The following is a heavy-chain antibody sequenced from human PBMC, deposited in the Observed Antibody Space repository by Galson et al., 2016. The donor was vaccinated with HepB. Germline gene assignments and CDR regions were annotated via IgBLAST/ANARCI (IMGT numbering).Heavy chain of an antibody. CDR3: AKGRGLAVVSDYLDH. CDR1: GFTFSSYG. V-gene: IGHV3-30*18. CDR2: ISYEGVTK. D-gene: IGHD6-19*01. J-gene: IGHJ4*02. Sequence: SLRLSCAVSGFTFSSYGMHWVRQAPGKGLEWVAVISYEGVTKYYGDSVRGRLTISRDNSKNTLYLQMNNLRPDDTAIYYCAKGRGLAVVSDYLDHRGQGTLVTVSS.